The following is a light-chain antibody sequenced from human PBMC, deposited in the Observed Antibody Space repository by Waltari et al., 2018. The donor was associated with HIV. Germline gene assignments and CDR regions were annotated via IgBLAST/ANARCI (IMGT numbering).Light chain of an antibody. Sequence: QSVLTQAPSVSGAPGQRVTISCPGTSSNIGAGFDLHWYQQLPGTAPKLLIYGNNNRPSGVPDRFSGSRSGTSASLAITGLQAEDEADYYCQSYDSRLSGSRVFGGGTKLTVL. CDR3: QSYDSRLSGSRV. CDR1: SSNIGAGFD. J-gene: IGLJ2*01. V-gene: IGLV1-40*01. CDR2: GNN.